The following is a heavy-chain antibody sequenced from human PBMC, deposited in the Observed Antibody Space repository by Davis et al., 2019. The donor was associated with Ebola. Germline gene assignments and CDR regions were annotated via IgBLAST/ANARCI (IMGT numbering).Heavy chain of an antibody. V-gene: IGHV4-34*01. Sequence: PSETLSLTCGVYGGSFNGYYWNWIRQPPGKGLEWIGEINHSGSTNYNPSLKSRVTISVDTSKNQFSLKLSSVTAADTAVYYCARGLECRRWGQGTLVTVSS. D-gene: IGHD2-15*01. CDR1: GGSFNGYY. CDR3: ARGLECRR. J-gene: IGHJ4*02. CDR2: INHSGST.